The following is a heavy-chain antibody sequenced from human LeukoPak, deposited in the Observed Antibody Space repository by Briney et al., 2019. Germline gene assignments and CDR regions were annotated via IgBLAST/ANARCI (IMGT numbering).Heavy chain of an antibody. Sequence: GGSLRLSCVGSGFTFSTYGINWVRQAPGRGLEWVSYISSSGNAIHYADSVKGRFTISRDNARNSVYLHMDSLRVEDTAVYYCARAPLEIVAIDYWGQGTLVPVSS. J-gene: IGHJ4*02. D-gene: IGHD5-12*01. V-gene: IGHV3-48*03. CDR2: ISSSGNAI. CDR3: ARAPLEIVAIDY. CDR1: GFTFSTYG.